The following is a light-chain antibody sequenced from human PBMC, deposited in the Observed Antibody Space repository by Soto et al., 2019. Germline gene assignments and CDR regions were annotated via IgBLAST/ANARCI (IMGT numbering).Light chain of an antibody. CDR2: SAS. J-gene: IGKJ1*01. CDR3: QKLVSSPWT. Sequence: DFQMTQSPSYLSASIGDRVTVSCRASQDISDHVAWYQQKPGKPPKLLIYSASTLYSGVPSRFSGSGSGTNFTLTIGSVQPEDFATYYCQKLVSSPWTFGQGTKVDI. V-gene: IGKV1-27*01. CDR1: QDISDH.